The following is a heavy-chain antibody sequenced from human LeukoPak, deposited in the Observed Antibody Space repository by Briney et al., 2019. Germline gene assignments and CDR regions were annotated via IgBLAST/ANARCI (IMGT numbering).Heavy chain of an antibody. CDR3: ARAGDSSGYEYYFDY. V-gene: IGHV4-59*12. CDR2: IYYTGST. J-gene: IGHJ4*02. Sequence: SETLSLTCAVSGGSISFYYWSWIRQLPGKGLEWLGFIYYTGSTDYNPSLTSRVTMSVDMSTNQFSLKLSSVTAADTAVYYCARAGDSSGYEYYFDYWGQGTLVTVSS. CDR1: GGSISFYY. D-gene: IGHD3-22*01.